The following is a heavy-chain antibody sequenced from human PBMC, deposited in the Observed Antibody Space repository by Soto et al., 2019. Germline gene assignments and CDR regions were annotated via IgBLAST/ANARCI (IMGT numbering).Heavy chain of an antibody. CDR2: IYHSGST. J-gene: IGHJ5*02. V-gene: IGHV4-4*02. Sequence: SETLSLTCAVSGGSISSSNWWSWVRQPPGKGLEWIGEIYHSGSTNYNPSLKSRVTISVDKSKNQFFLKLTSVTAADTAVYFCARSAFYADSTGSYHVFDPWGQGTLVTVSS. D-gene: IGHD3-22*01. CDR3: ARSAFYADSTGSYHVFDP. CDR1: GGSISSSNW.